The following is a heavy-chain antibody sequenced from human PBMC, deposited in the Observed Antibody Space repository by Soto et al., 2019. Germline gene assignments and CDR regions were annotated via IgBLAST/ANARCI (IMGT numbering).Heavy chain of an antibody. CDR2: IHYSGST. D-gene: IGHD3-3*01. CDR3: ARTTDYYGANTADS. CDR1: GGSISGYY. J-gene: IGHJ5*01. V-gene: IGHV4-59*01. Sequence: PSETLSLTCTVSGGSISGYYWSWIRQPPGKGLEWIGYIHYSGSTNYSPSLKTRVTISVDTSKNQFSLRLNSVTAADTAVYYCARTTDYYGANTADSWGKGTLVTVSS.